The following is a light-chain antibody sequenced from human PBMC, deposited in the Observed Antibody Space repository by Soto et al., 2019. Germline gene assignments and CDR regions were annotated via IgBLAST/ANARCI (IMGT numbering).Light chain of an antibody. Sequence: DTQMTQSPSSLSASVGDRVTVTCRASQSIGSYLNWYQQQPGKAPKLLIYAASYLKSGVPSRFSGSGSGTDFTLTISSLQAEDFATYYCQQSYITPPTFGQGTKVDTK. CDR3: QQSYITPPT. J-gene: IGKJ1*01. V-gene: IGKV1-39*01. CDR2: AAS. CDR1: QSIGSY.